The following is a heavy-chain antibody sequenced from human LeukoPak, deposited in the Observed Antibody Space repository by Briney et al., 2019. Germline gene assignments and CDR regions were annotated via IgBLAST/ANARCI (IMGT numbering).Heavy chain of an antibody. CDR3: ARENDYVKAY. D-gene: IGHD3-16*01. V-gene: IGHV4-34*01. CDR2: INHSGST. J-gene: IGHJ4*02. Sequence: PSETLSLTCAVYGGSFSGYYWNWIRQPPGKGLEWIGEINHSGSTNYNPSLKSRVTISVDTSKNQFSLKLSSVTAADTAVYYCARENDYVKAYWGQGTLVTVSS. CDR1: GGSFSGYY.